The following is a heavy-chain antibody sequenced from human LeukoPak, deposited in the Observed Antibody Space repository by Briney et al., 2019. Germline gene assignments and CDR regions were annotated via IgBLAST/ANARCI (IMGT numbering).Heavy chain of an antibody. CDR3: ARQGATSFDY. Sequence: SETLSLTCTVSGGSISSSSYYWGWIRQPPGKGLEWIGSIYYSGSTYYNPSLKSRVTISVDTSKNQFSLKLSSVTAADTAVYYCARQGATSFDYWGQGTPVTVSS. D-gene: IGHD1-26*01. CDR2: IYYSGST. J-gene: IGHJ4*02. CDR1: GGSISSSSYY. V-gene: IGHV4-39*01.